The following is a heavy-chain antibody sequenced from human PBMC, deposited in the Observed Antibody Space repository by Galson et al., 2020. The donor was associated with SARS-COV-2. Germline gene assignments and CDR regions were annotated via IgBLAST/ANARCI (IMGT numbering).Heavy chain of an antibody. Sequence: LSPTCPASGFTFSSYSMNWVRKAPGKGLEWVSYISSSSSTIYYTDSVKGRFTISRDNAKNSLYLQMNSLRDEDTAVYYCARDRGGVAYYYYGMDVWGQGTTVTVSS. J-gene: IGHJ6*02. V-gene: IGHV3-48*02. CDR3: ARDRGGVAYYYYGMDV. CDR1: GFTFSSYS. CDR2: ISSSSSTI. D-gene: IGHD2-15*01.